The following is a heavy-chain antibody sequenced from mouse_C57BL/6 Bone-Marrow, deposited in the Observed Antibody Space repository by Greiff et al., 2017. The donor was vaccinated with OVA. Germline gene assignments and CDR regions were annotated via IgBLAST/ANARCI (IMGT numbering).Heavy chain of an antibody. CDR2: IYPGDGDT. J-gene: IGHJ1*03. CDR1: GYAFSSYW. CDR3: ARSGIYYYGTSWYFDV. Sequence: QVQLQQSGAELVKPGASVKISCKASGYAFSSYWMNWVKQRPGKGLGWIGQIYPGDGDTNYNGKFKGKATLTAAKSSSTAYMQLSSLTSEDSAVYFCARSGIYYYGTSWYFDVWGTGTTVTVSS. V-gene: IGHV1-80*01. D-gene: IGHD1-1*01.